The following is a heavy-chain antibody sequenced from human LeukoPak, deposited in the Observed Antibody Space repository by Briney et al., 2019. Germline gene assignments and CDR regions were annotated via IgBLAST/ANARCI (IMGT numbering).Heavy chain of an antibody. CDR3: AREGGSGSYSYHFDF. J-gene: IGHJ4*02. CDR1: GYTFISYY. Sequence: ASVKVSCKASGYTFISYYMHWVRQAPGQGLEWMGIFKPSGGSASYAQKFQGRVTMTRDTSTSTVYMELSSLRSEDTAVYYCAREGGSGSYSYHFDFWGQGAPLTVSS. D-gene: IGHD1-26*01. V-gene: IGHV1-46*01. CDR2: FKPSGGSA.